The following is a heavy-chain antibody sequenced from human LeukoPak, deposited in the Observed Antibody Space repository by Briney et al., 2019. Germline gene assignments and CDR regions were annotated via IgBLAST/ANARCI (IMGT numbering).Heavy chain of an antibody. CDR2: ISYDGGIK. J-gene: IGHJ4*02. Sequence: GGSLRLSCAASGFTFSRYGMHWVRQAPGKGLEWVAGISYDGGIKNYADSVRGRFTISRDSSDNTLHLQMNSLRAEDTAVYFCAKDWCSGGSCFVFDYWGQGALVTVSS. CDR3: AKDWCSGGSCFVFDY. D-gene: IGHD2-15*01. CDR1: GFTFSRYG. V-gene: IGHV3-30*18.